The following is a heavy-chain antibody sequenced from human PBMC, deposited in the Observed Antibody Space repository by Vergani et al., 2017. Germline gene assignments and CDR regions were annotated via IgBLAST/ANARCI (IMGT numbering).Heavy chain of an antibody. D-gene: IGHD2-2*02. Sequence: QVQLVQSGAEVKKPGASVKVSCKASGYTFTSYYMHWVRQAPGQGLEWMGIINPSGGSTSYAQKFQGRVTMTRDTSTSTVYMELSSLRSEYTAVYYCARGTLVVVPAAILLSWFDPWGQGTLVTVSS. J-gene: IGHJ5*02. V-gene: IGHV1-46*01. CDR2: INPSGGST. CDR3: ARGTLVVVPAAILLSWFDP. CDR1: GYTFTSYY.